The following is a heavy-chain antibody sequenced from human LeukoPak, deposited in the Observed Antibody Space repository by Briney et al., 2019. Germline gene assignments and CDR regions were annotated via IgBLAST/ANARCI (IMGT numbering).Heavy chain of an antibody. Sequence: GGSLRLSCAASEFSVGSNYMTWVRQAPGKGLEWVSLIYSGGSTYYADSVKGRFTISRDNSKNTLYLQMNSLRAEDTAVYYCARSSGYYSSLFYMHVWGKGTTVTVSS. V-gene: IGHV3-53*05. CDR1: EFSVGSNY. J-gene: IGHJ6*03. D-gene: IGHD3-22*01. CDR3: ARSSGYYSSLFYMHV. CDR2: IYSGGST.